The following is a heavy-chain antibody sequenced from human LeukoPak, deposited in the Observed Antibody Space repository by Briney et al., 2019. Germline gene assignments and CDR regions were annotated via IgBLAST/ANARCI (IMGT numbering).Heavy chain of an antibody. D-gene: IGHD3-22*01. Sequence: ASVKVSCKASGYTFTSYYMHWVRQAPGQGLEWMGIINPSGGSTSYAQKFQGGVTMTRDTSTSTVYMELSSLRSEDTAVYYCARQLSPYYYDSSGYQNWFDPWGQGTLVTVSS. CDR2: INPSGGST. V-gene: IGHV1-46*01. J-gene: IGHJ5*02. CDR1: GYTFTSYY. CDR3: ARQLSPYYYDSSGYQNWFDP.